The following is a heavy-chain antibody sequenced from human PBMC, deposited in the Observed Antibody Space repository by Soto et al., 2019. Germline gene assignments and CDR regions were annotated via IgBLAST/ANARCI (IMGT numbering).Heavy chain of an antibody. Sequence: SDTLSLTCTVSRGSISSGGFYWSWIRQSPGKGLEWIGFIYANGNSYYNPSLKSRANISLDTSKNKFSLKISSVTVADTAVYYCARDGRTSGYYLDYWGQGTPVTVSS. J-gene: IGHJ4*02. CDR3: ARDGRTSGYYLDY. D-gene: IGHD3-22*01. V-gene: IGHV4-31*03. CDR2: IYANGNS. CDR1: RGSISSGGFY.